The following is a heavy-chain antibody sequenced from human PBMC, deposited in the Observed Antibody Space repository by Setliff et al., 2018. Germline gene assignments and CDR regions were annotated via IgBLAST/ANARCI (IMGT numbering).Heavy chain of an antibody. J-gene: IGHJ4*02. D-gene: IGHD2-21*02. CDR2: IYTSGST. Sequence: SETLSLTCTVSGGSISSYYWSWIRQPAGKGLEWIGRIYTSGSTNYNPSLKSRVNMSVDTSKNQVSLKLNSVTATDTAVYYCARDLGHGGDSDYWGQGILVTVSS. CDR1: GGSISSYY. CDR3: ARDLGHGGDSDY. V-gene: IGHV4-4*07.